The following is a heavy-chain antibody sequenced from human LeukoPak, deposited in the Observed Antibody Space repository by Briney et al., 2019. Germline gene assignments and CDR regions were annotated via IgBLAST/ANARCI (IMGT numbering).Heavy chain of an antibody. D-gene: IGHD1-26*01. CDR2: INPSSGST. CDR3: ARADSEDAFDI. CDR1: GYTFTSYY. V-gene: IGHV1-46*01. Sequence: ASVKVSCKASGYTFTSYYMHWVRQAPGQGLEWMGIINPSSGSTSYAQKFQGRVTMTRDTSTSTVYMELSSLRSEDTAVYYCARADSEDAFDIWGQGTMVTVSS. J-gene: IGHJ3*02.